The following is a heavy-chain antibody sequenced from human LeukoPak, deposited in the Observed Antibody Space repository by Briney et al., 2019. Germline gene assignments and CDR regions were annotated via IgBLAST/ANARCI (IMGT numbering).Heavy chain of an antibody. V-gene: IGHV3-23*01. CDR3: AKEVAPYDSSYLDY. Sequence: PGVSQKLSCAASGFTFSSYAMSWVRQAPGKGREWVSAISGSGGSTYYADSVKRRFTISRDNSKNTLYLQMNSLRAEDTAVYYCAKEVAPYDSSYLDYWGQGTLVTVSS. J-gene: IGHJ4*02. CDR2: ISGSGGST. CDR1: GFTFSSYA. D-gene: IGHD3-22*01.